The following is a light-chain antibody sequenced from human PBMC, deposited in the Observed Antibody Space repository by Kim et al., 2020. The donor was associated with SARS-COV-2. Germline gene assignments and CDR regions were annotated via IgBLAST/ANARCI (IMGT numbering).Light chain of an antibody. CDR2: YAS. CDR3: HYSSSFRHT. Sequence: EIVLTQSPDFQAVTPKEKVTIACRASQSIADHLHWYQQKPDQSPKLIVKYASQSISGVPSRFSGSGSGTEFTLTIYSLEPEDAAVYYCHYSSSFRHTFGPGTKLEI. V-gene: IGKV6D-21*02. CDR1: QSIADH. J-gene: IGKJ4*02.